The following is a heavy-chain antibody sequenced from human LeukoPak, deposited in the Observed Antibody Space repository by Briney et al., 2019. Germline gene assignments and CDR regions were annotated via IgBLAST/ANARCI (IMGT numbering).Heavy chain of an antibody. D-gene: IGHD1-7*01. CDR3: ARPSGTWGAFDI. V-gene: IGHV3-33*01. CDR1: GFTFSIYG. J-gene: IGHJ3*02. CDR2: IWNDGSNQ. Sequence: GGSLRLSCAASGFTFSIYGMHWVRQAPGKGLEWVAVIWNDGSNQYYADSVKGRFTISRDNSMNTLYLQMNSLTFEDTALYYCARPSGTWGAFDIWGQGTTVTVSS.